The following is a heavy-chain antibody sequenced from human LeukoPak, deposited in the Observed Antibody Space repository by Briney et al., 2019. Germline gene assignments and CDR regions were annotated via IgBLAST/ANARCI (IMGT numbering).Heavy chain of an antibody. CDR2: ISANGGRT. Sequence: GGSLRLSCSASGFIISNYAMHWVRQAPGKGLEYVSAISANGGRTYYADSVKGRFTISRDNSKNTLYLQMSSLRAEDTAIYHCVKDLYKGDSSSWYYFHYWGQGTLVTVSS. D-gene: IGHD6-13*01. CDR3: VKDLYKGDSSSWYYFHY. J-gene: IGHJ4*02. V-gene: IGHV3-64D*06. CDR1: GFIISNYA.